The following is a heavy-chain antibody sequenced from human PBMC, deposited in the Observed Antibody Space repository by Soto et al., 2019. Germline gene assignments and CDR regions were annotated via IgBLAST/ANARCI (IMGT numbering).Heavy chain of an antibody. CDR1: GFTFSDHY. D-gene: IGHD2-21*01. J-gene: IGHJ4*02. Sequence: PGGSLRLSCEVSGFTFSDHYMDWVRQAPGKGLEWVGRSRNKANSFSTAYAPSVKGRFTISRDDSKSSLYLQMNSLKTDDTAVYXXTRIAYNXGPGDYWGQGTLVTVSS. CDR3: TRIAYNXGPGDY. V-gene: IGHV3-72*01. CDR2: SRNKANSFST.